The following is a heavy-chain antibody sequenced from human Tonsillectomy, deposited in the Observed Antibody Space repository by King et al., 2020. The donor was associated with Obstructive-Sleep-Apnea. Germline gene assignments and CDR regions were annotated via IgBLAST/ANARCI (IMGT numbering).Heavy chain of an antibody. CDR1: GGSINSVGYY. D-gene: IGHD3-10*01. V-gene: IGHV4-31*03. CDR3: ARAVDGSGSYSYYYNAMDV. Sequence: QLQESGPGLVKPSQTLSLTCTVSGGSINSVGYYWTWIRQHPGKGLEWIGDIYYSGSTYYNPSLKSRVTISVDTSKNQFSLRLSSVTAADTAVYYCARAVDGSGSYSYYYNAMDVWGQGTTVTVSS. J-gene: IGHJ6*02. CDR2: IYYSGST.